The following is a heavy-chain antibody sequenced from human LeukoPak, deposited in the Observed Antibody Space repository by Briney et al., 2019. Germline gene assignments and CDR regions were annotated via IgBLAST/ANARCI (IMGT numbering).Heavy chain of an antibody. V-gene: IGHV1-8*03. CDR1: GYTFTSYD. CDR2: MNPNSGNT. Sequence: ASVKVSCKDSGYTFTSYDINWVRQATGQGLEWMGWMNPNSGNTGYAQKFQGRVTITRNTSISTAYMELSSLRSEDTAVYYCAREVDCSSTSCYRGNWFDPWGQGTLVTVSS. CDR3: AREVDCSSTSCYRGNWFDP. J-gene: IGHJ5*02. D-gene: IGHD2-2*02.